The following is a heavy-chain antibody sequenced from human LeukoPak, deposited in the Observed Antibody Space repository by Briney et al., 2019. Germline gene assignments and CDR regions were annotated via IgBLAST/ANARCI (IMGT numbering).Heavy chain of an antibody. Sequence: GGSLRLSWAAPDFPFSICATTGSRQAPGKGLEWVSAISGSGGSTYYADSVKGRFTISRDSYKNTLYLQMNSLRAEDTAVYYCLNNGVVTGSNFDYWGQGTLVTVSS. CDR3: LNNGVVTGSNFDY. CDR2: ISGSGGST. J-gene: IGHJ4*02. V-gene: IGHV3-23*01. D-gene: IGHD2-8*01. CDR1: DFPFSICA.